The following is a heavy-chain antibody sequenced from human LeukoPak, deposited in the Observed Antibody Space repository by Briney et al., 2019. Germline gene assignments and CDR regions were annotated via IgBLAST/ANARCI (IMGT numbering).Heavy chain of an antibody. V-gene: IGHV3-73*01. CDR3: AKDGGSDPDSFDI. D-gene: IGHD2-15*01. CDR1: GFIFSGSA. J-gene: IGHJ3*02. Sequence: GGSLRLSCAASGFIFSGSAMHWVRQASGKGLEWVGRIRTKDNNYATAFAASVKGRFTISRDDSKNTAYLQMNSLRAEDTAVYYCAKDGGSDPDSFDIWGQGTMVTVSS. CDR2: IRTKDNNYAT.